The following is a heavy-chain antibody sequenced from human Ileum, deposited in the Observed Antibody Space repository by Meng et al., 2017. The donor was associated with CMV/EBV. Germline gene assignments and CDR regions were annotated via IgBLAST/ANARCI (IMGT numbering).Heavy chain of an antibody. CDR1: GFTFSNFY. V-gene: IGHV3-21*01. J-gene: IGHJ2*01. CDR2: ISGSGNNI. CDR3: AFRTTQVLFDV. Sequence: VGRGGGGGGLVETGGSQRLSWAAFGFTFSNFYMNWVRPAQGKGLEWVSSISGSGNNIYYADSVKGRFTISRDNAKNSLYLKMNSLRAEDTAVYYCAFRTTQVLFDVWGRGTLVTVSS. D-gene: IGHD1-1*01.